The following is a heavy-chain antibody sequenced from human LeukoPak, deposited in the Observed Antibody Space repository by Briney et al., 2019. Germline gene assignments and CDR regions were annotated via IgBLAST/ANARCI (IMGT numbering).Heavy chain of an antibody. CDR2: INPSGGST. J-gene: IGHJ4*02. V-gene: IGHV1-46*01. D-gene: IGHD3-10*01. Sequence: ASVKVSCKASGYTFTSYYMRWVRQAPGQGLEWMGIINPSGGSTSYAQKFQGRVTMTRDTSTSTVYMELSSLRSEDTAVYYCARDGNYGSGSYIPYYFDYWGQGTLVTVSS. CDR1: GYTFTSYY. CDR3: ARDGNYGSGSYIPYYFDY.